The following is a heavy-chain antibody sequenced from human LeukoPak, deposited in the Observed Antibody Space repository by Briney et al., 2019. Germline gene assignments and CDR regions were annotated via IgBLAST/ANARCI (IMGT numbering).Heavy chain of an antibody. CDR1: GFSLSTSGVG. CDR3: AHRPPTKTPNHFDF. CDR2: IYWDGDK. V-gene: IGHV2-5*02. D-gene: IGHD1-1*01. J-gene: IGHJ4*02. Sequence: ESGPTLVKPTQTLTLTCTFSGFSLSTSGVGVGWIRQPPGKALEWLALIYWDGDKRYSPSLKSRLTITMDTSKNQVVLSMTNMDPVDTAIYYCAHRPPTKTPNHFDFWGQGTLVTVSS.